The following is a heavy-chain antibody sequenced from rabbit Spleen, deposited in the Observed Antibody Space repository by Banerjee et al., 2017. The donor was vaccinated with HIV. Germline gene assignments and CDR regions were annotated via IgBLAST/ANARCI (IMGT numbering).Heavy chain of an antibody. CDR2: INTATGKS. D-gene: IGHD2-1*01. Sequence: EQLEESGGGLVKPEGSLTLTCKASGVSFSDKDVMCWVRQAPGKGLEWIACINTATGKSVYASWAKGRFSMSRTSSTTVTLQMTSLTAADTATYFCARGSAAMTIVITGYYLNLWGPGTLVTVS. J-gene: IGHJ4*01. CDR1: GVSFSDKDV. CDR3: ARGSAAMTIVITGYYLNL. V-gene: IGHV1S45*01.